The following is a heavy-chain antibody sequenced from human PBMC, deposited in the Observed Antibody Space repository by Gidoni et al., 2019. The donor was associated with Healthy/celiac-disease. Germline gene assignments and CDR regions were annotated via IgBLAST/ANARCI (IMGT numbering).Heavy chain of an antibody. CDR1: GYTFTSYA. CDR2: INTGNGNT. CDR3: ARDQSGSYPTNGNY. Sequence: QVELVQSGAEVKKPGAAVKVAGKASGYTFTSYAMHWVRQTPGQRLEWMGGINTGNGNTQYSQKFQGRVTITRDTSASTAYMELSSLRSDDTAVYYCARDQSGSYPTNGNYWGQGTLVTVSS. V-gene: IGHV1-3*04. D-gene: IGHD1-26*01. J-gene: IGHJ4*02.